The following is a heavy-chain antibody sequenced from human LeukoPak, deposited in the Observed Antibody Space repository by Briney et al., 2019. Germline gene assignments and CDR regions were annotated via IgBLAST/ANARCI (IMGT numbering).Heavy chain of an antibody. CDR2: MNPNSGNT. J-gene: IGHJ4*02. CDR1: GYTFTSYD. D-gene: IGHD3-22*01. CDR3: ARIHKEYYYDSSGYSFDY. V-gene: IGHV1-8*01. Sequence: ASVTVSCKASGYTFTSYDINWVRQAPGQGLEWMGWMNPNSGNTAYAQKFQGRVTMTRNTSISTAYMELSSLRSEDTAVYYCARIHKEYYYDSSGYSFDYWGQGTLVTVSS.